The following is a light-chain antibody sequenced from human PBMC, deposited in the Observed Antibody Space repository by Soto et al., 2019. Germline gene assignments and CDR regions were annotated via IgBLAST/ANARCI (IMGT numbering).Light chain of an antibody. CDR3: HQRSNWPPWT. J-gene: IGKJ1*01. V-gene: IGKV3D-20*02. CDR1: QSVSSNY. CDR2: GAS. Sequence: EIVLTQSPDTLSLSPGERATLSCRASQSVSSNYLAWYQQIPGQAPRPLIYGASKRATGIPDRFSGSGSGTDFTVTISSLEPEDFAVYYCHQRSNWPPWTFGQGTKVDIK.